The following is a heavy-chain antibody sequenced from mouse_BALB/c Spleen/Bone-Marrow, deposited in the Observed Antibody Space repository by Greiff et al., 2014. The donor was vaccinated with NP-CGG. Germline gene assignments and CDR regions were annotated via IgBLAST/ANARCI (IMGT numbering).Heavy chain of an antibody. CDR2: IYARTGGT. V-gene: IGHV1-85*01. J-gene: IGHJ4*01. Sequence: QVHVKQSGAELVKPGASVKLSCKTSGFTFSSTYLSWLRQKPGQSLEWIAWIYARTGGTNYNPKFTGKAQLTVDTSSSTAFMQXXXXXXEDXAIYYWARHYGNYAAMDYWGQGTSVTVSS. CDR3: ARHYGNYAAMDY. CDR1: GFTFSSTY. D-gene: IGHD2-1*01.